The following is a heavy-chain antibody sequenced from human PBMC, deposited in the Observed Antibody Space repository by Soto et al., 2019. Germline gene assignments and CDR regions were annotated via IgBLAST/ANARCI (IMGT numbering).Heavy chain of an antibody. CDR1: GFTFRSYG. CDR3: AKADLDTSMAMAFDN. CDR2: ISYDGSKT. Sequence: QVQLVESGGGVVQPGRSLRLSCAASGFTFRSYGLHWVRQAPGKGLEWVAVISYDGSKTYYTDSVKGRFTISRDNFKNTLYLQMDSLRTEDTGVYYCAKADLDTSMAMAFDNWGEGTLVTVSS. D-gene: IGHD5-18*01. J-gene: IGHJ4*02. V-gene: IGHV3-30*18.